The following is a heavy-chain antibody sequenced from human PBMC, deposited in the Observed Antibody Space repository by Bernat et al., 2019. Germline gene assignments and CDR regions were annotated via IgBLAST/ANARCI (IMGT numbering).Heavy chain of an antibody. CDR2: LYYSGST. D-gene: IGHD1-26*01. CDR3: ARPGRYYDFDY. CDR1: GGSISSSSYY. Sequence: QLQLQESGPGLVKPSETLSLTCTVSGGSISSSSYYWAWIRQPPGKGLEWIGSLYYSGSTSYNPSLKSRVTISVDTSKNQFSLKLTSVTAADAAMYYCARPGRYYDFDYWGQGTLVTVSS. J-gene: IGHJ4*02. V-gene: IGHV4-39*01.